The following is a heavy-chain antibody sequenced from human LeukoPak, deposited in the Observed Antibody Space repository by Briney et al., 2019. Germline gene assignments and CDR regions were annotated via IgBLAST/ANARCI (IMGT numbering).Heavy chain of an antibody. Sequence: SETLSLTCAVYGGSFSGYYWSWIRQPPGKGLEWIGEINHSGSTNYNPSLKSRVTISVDTSKNQFSLKLSSVTAADTAVYYCARVRAFGFLEWLSIPRDPFMGVWGQGTTVTVSS. J-gene: IGHJ6*02. CDR1: GGSFSGYY. CDR2: INHSGST. CDR3: ARVRAFGFLEWLSIPRDPFMGV. D-gene: IGHD3-3*01. V-gene: IGHV4-34*01.